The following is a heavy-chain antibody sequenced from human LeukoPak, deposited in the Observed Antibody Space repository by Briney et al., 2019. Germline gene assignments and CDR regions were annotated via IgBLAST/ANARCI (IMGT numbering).Heavy chain of an antibody. J-gene: IGHJ4*02. V-gene: IGHV4-4*07. D-gene: IGHD3-22*01. Sequence: SETLSLTCTVSGGSISSYYWSWIRQPAGEGLEWIGRIYTSGSTNYNPSLKSRVTMSVDTSKNQFSLKLSSVTAADTAVYYCARIYYDSSGYYLFDYWGQGTLVTVSS. CDR3: ARIYYDSSGYYLFDY. CDR2: IYTSGST. CDR1: GGSISSYY.